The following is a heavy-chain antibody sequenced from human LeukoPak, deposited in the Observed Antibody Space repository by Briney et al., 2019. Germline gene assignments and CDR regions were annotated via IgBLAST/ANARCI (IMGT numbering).Heavy chain of an antibody. CDR1: GDTFNTYA. D-gene: IGHD3-10*01. CDR3: ARTTVRGVIGGY. Sequence: ASVKVSCKASGDTFNTYAISWVRQAPGQGLEWMGRVVPLLGTTKYSQTFQGRVKFTADKSTTTTYMDLSSLRSEDTAVYYCARTTVRGVIGGYWGQGTLVTVSS. J-gene: IGHJ1*01. CDR2: VVPLLGTT. V-gene: IGHV1-69*04.